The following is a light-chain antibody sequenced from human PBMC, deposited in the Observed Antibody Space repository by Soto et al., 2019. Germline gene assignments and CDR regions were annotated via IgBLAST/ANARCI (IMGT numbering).Light chain of an antibody. CDR2: GAS. V-gene: IGKV3-20*01. CDR3: QQYGSSPRT. Sequence: EIVLTHSPGTLSLSPLERATLSFRSSQSVSSSYLAWYQQKPGQAPRLLIYGASSRATGIPDRFSGSGSGTDFTLTISRLEPEDFAVYYCQQYGSSPRTFGQGTKVDIK. J-gene: IGKJ1*01. CDR1: QSVSSSY.